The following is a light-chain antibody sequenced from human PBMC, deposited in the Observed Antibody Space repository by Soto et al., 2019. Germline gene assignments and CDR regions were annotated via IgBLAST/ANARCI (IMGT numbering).Light chain of an antibody. J-gene: IGLJ2*01. CDR1: SSDVGGYNY. CDR3: SSYTSSSFVV. Sequence: QSALTQPASVSGSPGQSITISCTGTSSDVGGYNYVSWYQQHPGKAPKLMIYDVSNRPSGVSNRFSGSMSGNTASLTISGLQAEDEADYYCSSYTSSSFVVFGGGTKLTVL. CDR2: DVS. V-gene: IGLV2-14*01.